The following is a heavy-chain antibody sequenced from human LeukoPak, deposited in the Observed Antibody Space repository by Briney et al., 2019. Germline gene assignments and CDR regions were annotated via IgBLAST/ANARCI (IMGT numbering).Heavy chain of an antibody. CDR1: GFTFSDYY. CDR2: ISSSSSYT. J-gene: IGHJ4*02. D-gene: IGHD3-22*01. CDR3: AGLHYYDSSGYYIDY. V-gene: IGHV3-11*06. Sequence: RPGGSLRLSCATSGFTFSDYYMSWIRQAPGKGLEWVSYISSSSSYTNYADSVKGRFTISRDNAKNSLYLQMNSLRAEDTAVYYCAGLHYYDSSGYYIDYWGQGTLVTVSS.